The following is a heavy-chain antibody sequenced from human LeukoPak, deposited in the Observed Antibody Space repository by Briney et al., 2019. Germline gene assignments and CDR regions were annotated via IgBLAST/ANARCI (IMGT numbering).Heavy chain of an antibody. CDR1: GFSLSTSGVG. D-gene: IGHD1-26*01. CDR2: IYWNDDK. CDR3: AHSTPYSGSYIAHFDY. Sequence: SGPTLVNPTQTLTLTCTFSGFSLSTSGVGVGWMRRPPGKALEWLALIYWNDDKRYSPSLKSRLTITKDTSKNQVVLTMTNMDPVDTATYYCAHSTPYSGSYIAHFDYWGQGTLVTVSS. J-gene: IGHJ4*02. V-gene: IGHV2-5*01.